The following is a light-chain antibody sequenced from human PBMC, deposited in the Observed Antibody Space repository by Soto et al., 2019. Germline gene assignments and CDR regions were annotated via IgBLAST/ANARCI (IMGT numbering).Light chain of an antibody. V-gene: IGKV1-5*03. CDR2: KAS. Sequence: DIQMTQSPSTLSASVGDRVTITCRASQSVSRYLAWFQQKPGKAPKLLIYKASSLETGVPSRFSGSGSGTDFTLTIYSLQPDDFATYYCQHYNGYPWTFGQGTKVDIK. CDR3: QHYNGYPWT. CDR1: QSVSRY. J-gene: IGKJ1*01.